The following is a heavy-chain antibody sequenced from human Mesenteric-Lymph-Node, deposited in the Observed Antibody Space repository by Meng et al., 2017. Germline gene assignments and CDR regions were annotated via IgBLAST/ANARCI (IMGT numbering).Heavy chain of an antibody. V-gene: IGHV3-NL1*01. CDR3: ARDLWFDP. J-gene: IGHJ5*02. CDR1: GFTFSRYG. Sequence: QVQLVESGGGVVQPGESLRLSCAASGFTFSRYGMHWVRQVPGKGLEWVAVMYSGGRTFYADSVKGRFTISRDNSKNTLYLQMYSLRVEDTAVYYCARDLWFDPWGQGTLVTVSS. CDR2: MYSGGRT.